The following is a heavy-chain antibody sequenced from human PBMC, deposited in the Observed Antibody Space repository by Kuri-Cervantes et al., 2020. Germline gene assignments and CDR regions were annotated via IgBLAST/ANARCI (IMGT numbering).Heavy chain of an antibody. CDR1: GFTFSSYA. V-gene: IGHV3-30*07. Sequence: GESLKISCAASGFTFSSYAMHWVRQAPGKGLEWVAVISYDGSNKYYADSVKGRFTISRDNAKNSLYLQMNSLRAEDTAIYYCARGSPAFYYFYYMDVWGKGTTVTVSS. CDR2: ISYDGSNK. CDR3: ARGSPAFYYFYYMDV. J-gene: IGHJ6*03.